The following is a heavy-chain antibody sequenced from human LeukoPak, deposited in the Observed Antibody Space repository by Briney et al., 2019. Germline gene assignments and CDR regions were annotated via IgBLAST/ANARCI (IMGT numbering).Heavy chain of an antibody. J-gene: IGHJ4*02. Sequence: PGGSLRLSRAASGLHFSSYSMIWLRQAPGKGLEWVSYISGSGNAKHYTDSVKGRFTISRDNAKNALYLQMNSLRAEDTAVYFCARDYVYAFDYWGQGTLVTVSS. CDR3: ARDYVYAFDY. D-gene: IGHD2/OR15-2a*01. V-gene: IGHV3-48*01. CDR1: GLHFSSYS. CDR2: ISGSGNAK.